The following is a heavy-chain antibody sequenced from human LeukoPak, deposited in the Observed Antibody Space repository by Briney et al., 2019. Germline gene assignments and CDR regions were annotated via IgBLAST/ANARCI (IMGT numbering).Heavy chain of an antibody. CDR3: ARDYYDSSGPPLDY. J-gene: IGHJ4*02. V-gene: IGHV1-69*04. CDR1: GGTFSSYA. CDR2: IIPIFGIA. Sequence: ASVKVSCKASGGTFSSYAISCVRQAPGQGLEWMGRIIPIFGIANYAQKFQGRVTSTADKSTSTAYMELSSLRSEDTAVYYCARDYYDSSGPPLDYWGQGTLVTVSS. D-gene: IGHD3-22*01.